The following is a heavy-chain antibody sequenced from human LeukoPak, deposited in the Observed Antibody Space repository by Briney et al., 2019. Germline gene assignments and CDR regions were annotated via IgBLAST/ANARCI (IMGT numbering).Heavy chain of an antibody. CDR3: AIQGRGYTYGPAGDFDY. D-gene: IGHD5-18*01. J-gene: IGHJ4*02. CDR1: GYSISGGYY. CDR2: IYHDGKT. V-gene: IGHV4-38-2*02. Sequence: SETLSLTCTVSGYSISGGYYWGWIRQPPGKGLEWIGSIYHDGKTLDNPSLKSRVTISVDTSKNQFSLKLSFVTAEDTAVYYCAIQGRGYTYGPAGDFDYWGQGTLVTVSS.